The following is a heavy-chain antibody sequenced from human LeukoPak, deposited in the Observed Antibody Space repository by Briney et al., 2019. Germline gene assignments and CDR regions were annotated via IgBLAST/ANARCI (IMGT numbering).Heavy chain of an antibody. CDR1: GYTFTGYY. Sequence: ASVKVSCKASGYTFTGYYMHWVRQAPGQGLEWMGWINPNSGGTNYARKFQGRVTMTRDTSISTAYMELSRLRSDDTAVYYCARYYYDSSGYYYLDYWGQGTLVTVSS. CDR2: INPNSGGT. CDR3: ARYYYDSSGYYYLDY. J-gene: IGHJ4*02. D-gene: IGHD3-22*01. V-gene: IGHV1-2*02.